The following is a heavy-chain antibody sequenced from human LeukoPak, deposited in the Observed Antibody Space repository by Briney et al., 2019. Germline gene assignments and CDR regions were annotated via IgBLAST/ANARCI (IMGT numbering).Heavy chain of an antibody. CDR2: IYYSGST. CDR3: ARMYSSSWSNWFDP. CDR1: GGSFSGYY. J-gene: IGHJ5*02. V-gene: IGHV4-59*01. Sequence: SETLSLTCAVYGGSFSGYYWSWIRQPPGKGLEWIGYIYYSGSTNYNPSLKSRVTISVDTSKNQFSLKLSSVTAADTAVYYCARMYSSSWSNWFDPWGQGTLVTVSS. D-gene: IGHD6-13*01.